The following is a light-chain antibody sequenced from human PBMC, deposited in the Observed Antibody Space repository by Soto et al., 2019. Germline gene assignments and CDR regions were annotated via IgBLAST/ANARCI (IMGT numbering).Light chain of an antibody. CDR3: AAWDDSLSVRYV. J-gene: IGLJ1*01. CDR1: SSNIGSNY. Sequence: QSVLTQPPSASGTPGQRVTISCSGSSSNIGSNYVYWYQQLPGTAPKLLIYRNNQRPSGVPDRFSGSKSGTSASLAISVLRSEDEADYYCAAWDDSLSVRYVFGTGTKVTVL. V-gene: IGLV1-47*01. CDR2: RNN.